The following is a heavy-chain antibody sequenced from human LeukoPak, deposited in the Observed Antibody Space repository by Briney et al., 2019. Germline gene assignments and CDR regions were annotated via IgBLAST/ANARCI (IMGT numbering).Heavy chain of an antibody. D-gene: IGHD5-12*01. Sequence: GGSLRLSCAASGFTFSNYWMSWVRQAPGKGLEWVANIKQDESEKFYVDSVKGRFTISRDNAKNSLYLQMNSLRAEETAVYYCARDPSGSDFDYWGQGTLVTVSS. CDR2: IKQDESEK. V-gene: IGHV3-7*01. CDR3: ARDPSGSDFDY. J-gene: IGHJ4*02. CDR1: GFTFSNYW.